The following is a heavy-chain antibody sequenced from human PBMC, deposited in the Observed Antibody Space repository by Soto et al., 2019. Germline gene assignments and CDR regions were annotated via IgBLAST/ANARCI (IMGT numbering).Heavy chain of an antibody. Sequence: ASVKVSCKASGGTFRNHFLNWVRQAPGQGLEWMGGIIPIIGTPNYAQKFQGRVTITADASTSTVYLEVSSLRSQDTAVYYCARDLEFRDGNISHLDYWGQGTLVTVSS. J-gene: IGHJ4*02. D-gene: IGHD3-10*01. CDR1: GGTFRNHF. CDR3: ARDLEFRDGNISHLDY. V-gene: IGHV1-69*13. CDR2: IIPIIGTP.